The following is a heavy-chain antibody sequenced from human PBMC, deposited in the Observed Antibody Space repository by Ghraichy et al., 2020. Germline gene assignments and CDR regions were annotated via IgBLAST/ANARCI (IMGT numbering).Heavy chain of an antibody. CDR1: GGSVSSGSYY. J-gene: IGHJ4*02. CDR3: ARVGGGWLQFYYFDY. Sequence: SETLSLTCTVSGGSVSSGSYYWSWIRQPPGKGLEWIGYIYYSGSTNYNSSLKSRVTISVDTSKNQFSLKLSSVTAADTAVYYCARVGGGWLQFYYFDYWGQGTLVTVSS. V-gene: IGHV4-61*01. CDR2: IYYSGST. D-gene: IGHD5-24*01.